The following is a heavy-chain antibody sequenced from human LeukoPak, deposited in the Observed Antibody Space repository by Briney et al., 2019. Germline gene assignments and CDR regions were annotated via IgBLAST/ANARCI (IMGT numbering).Heavy chain of an antibody. V-gene: IGHV3-23*01. CDR1: GFTFNNYA. D-gene: IGHD2-15*01. CDR3: AKLSGSSCYSPVQH. J-gene: IGHJ1*01. Sequence: PGGSLRLSCAASGFTFNNYAMSWVRQAPGKGLEWVSAIGGSGGSTYYADSVKGRLTISRDDSKNTVFLQMNSLRAEDTAVYYCAKLSGSSCYSPVQHWGQGTLGSVSS. CDR2: IGGSGGST.